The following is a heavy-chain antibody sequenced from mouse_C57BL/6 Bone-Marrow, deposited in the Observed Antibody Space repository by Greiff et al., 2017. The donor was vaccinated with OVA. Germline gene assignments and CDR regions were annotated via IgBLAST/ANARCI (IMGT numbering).Heavy chain of an antibody. Sequence: QVQLQQPGAELVRPGTSVKLSCKASGYTFTSYWMHWVKQRPGQGLEWIGVIDPSDSYTNYNQKFKGKATLTVDTSSSTAYMQLSSLTSEDSAGYYCARRDYGSSYVETWFAYWGQGTLVTVSA. CDR3: ARRDYGSSYVETWFAY. CDR1: GYTFTSYW. D-gene: IGHD1-1*01. V-gene: IGHV1-59*01. CDR2: IDPSDSYT. J-gene: IGHJ3*01.